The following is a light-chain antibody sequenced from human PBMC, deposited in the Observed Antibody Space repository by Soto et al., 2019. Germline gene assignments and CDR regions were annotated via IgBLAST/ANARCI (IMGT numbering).Light chain of an antibody. CDR1: QGIGAC. Sequence: DIQMTQSPSSLSASLGHRVTITCRASQGIGACFAWFQQKPGNAPKLLIYAASTLQSGVPSRFSGSGSGTDFTLTVSSLQPEDVATYYCQKYNSAPLTFGGGTRVEIK. V-gene: IGKV1-27*01. CDR3: QKYNSAPLT. CDR2: AAS. J-gene: IGKJ4*01.